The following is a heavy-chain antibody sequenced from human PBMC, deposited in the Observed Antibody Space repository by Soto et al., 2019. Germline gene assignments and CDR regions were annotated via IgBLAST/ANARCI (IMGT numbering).Heavy chain of an antibody. D-gene: IGHD3-22*01. CDR2: ISAYSGNT. V-gene: IGHV1-18*04. Sequence: QVQLVQSGAEVKKPGASVKVSCKASGYTFTSYGISWVRQAPGQGLEWMGWISAYSGNTNYAQKLQGRVTMTTDTSTSTAYMELRSLRSDDTAVYYCARQSYYYDSSGYFGDYWGQGTLVTVSS. CDR1: GYTFTSYG. CDR3: ARQSYYYDSSGYFGDY. J-gene: IGHJ4*02.